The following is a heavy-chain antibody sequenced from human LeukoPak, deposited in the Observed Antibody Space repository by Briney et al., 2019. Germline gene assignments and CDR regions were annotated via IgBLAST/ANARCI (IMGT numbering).Heavy chain of an antibody. J-gene: IGHJ4*02. CDR1: GFTFDDYA. D-gene: IGHD6-13*01. CDR2: ISSSSSTI. V-gene: IGHV3-48*01. Sequence: GRSLRLSCAASGFTFDDYAMHWVRQAPGKGLEWVSYISSSSSTIYYADSVKGRFTISRDNAKNSLYLQMNSLRAEDTAVYCCARGPVYQDYWGQGTLVTVSS. CDR3: ARGPVYQDY.